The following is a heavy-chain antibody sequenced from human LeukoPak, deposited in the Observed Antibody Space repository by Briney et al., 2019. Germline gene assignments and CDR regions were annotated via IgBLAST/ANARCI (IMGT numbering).Heavy chain of an antibody. CDR3: ARHYYRSESAYNPLDH. CDR1: GVSFSKYW. D-gene: IGHD3-10*01. V-gene: IGHV3-7*01. J-gene: IGHJ4*02. Sequence: GGSLRLSCVVSGVSFSKYWMTWVRQAPGKGLEWVANINEDGSEKNYVGSVKGRFSISRDDARNSLSLEMNSLRAEDTAVYYCARHYYRSESAYNPLDHWGQGTLVTVSS. CDR2: INEDGSEK.